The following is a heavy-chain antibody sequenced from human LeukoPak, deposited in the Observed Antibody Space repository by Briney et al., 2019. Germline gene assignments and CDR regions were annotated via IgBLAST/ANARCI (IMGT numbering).Heavy chain of an antibody. CDR2: INQDGREK. Sequence: GGSLRLSCAASGFTFSSYWMSWVRQAPGKGLEWVADINQDGREKNYVDSVKGRFTISRDNVQNSLYLQMNSLRAEDTAVYYCARGHYGRDYWGQGTLVSVSS. J-gene: IGHJ4*02. V-gene: IGHV3-7*01. CDR3: ARGHYGRDY. CDR1: GFTFSSYW. D-gene: IGHD4-17*01.